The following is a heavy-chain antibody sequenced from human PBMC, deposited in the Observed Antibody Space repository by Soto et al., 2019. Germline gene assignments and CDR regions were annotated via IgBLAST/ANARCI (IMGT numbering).Heavy chain of an antibody. CDR1: GYTFVDYF. CDR2: IIPIFGTA. V-gene: IGHV1-69*13. CDR3: AIVVVITQESYYYGMDV. D-gene: IGHD3-22*01. J-gene: IGHJ6*02. Sequence: GASVKVSCKTSGYTFVDYFIHWVRQAPGQGLEWMGGIIPIFGTANYAQKFQGRVTITADESTSTAYMELSSLRSEDTAVYYCAIVVVITQESYYYGMDVWGQGTTVTVSS.